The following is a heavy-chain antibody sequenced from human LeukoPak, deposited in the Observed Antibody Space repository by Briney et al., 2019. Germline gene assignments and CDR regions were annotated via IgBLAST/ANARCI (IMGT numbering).Heavy chain of an antibody. CDR2: IKQDGSEK. Sequence: GGSLRLSCAASGFTFSTYWMSWVRQAPGKGLEWVADIKQDGSEKYYVDSVKGRFTISRQNAKNSLFLQMNSLRAEDTAVYYCARHRSGGSQDDAFDIWGQGTMVTVSS. V-gene: IGHV3-7*01. CDR1: GFTFSTYW. J-gene: IGHJ3*02. D-gene: IGHD2-15*01. CDR3: ARHRSGGSQDDAFDI.